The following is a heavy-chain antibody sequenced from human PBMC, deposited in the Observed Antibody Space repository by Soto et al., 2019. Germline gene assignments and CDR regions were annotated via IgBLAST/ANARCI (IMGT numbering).Heavy chain of an antibody. CDR3: ARIGQGHGYYFDY. Sequence: SETLSLDCAGYGWSFSGYYWSWIRQPPGKGLEWIGEINHSGSTNYNPSLKSRVTISVDTSKNQFSLKLSSVTAADTAVYYCARIGQGHGYYFDYWGQGTLVTVSS. D-gene: IGHD3-10*01. CDR2: INHSGST. V-gene: IGHV4-34*01. J-gene: IGHJ4*02. CDR1: GWSFSGYY.